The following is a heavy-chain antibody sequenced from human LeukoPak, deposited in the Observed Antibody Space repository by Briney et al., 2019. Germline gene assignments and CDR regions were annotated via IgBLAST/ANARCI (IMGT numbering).Heavy chain of an antibody. Sequence: GGSLRLSCAASGFTFRNFWMTLVRQAPGKGLEWVANIKQDGSEKHYVDSVKGRFTISRDNAKNSLYLQMNSLRAEDTAVYYCGGPNPLLERPSAMDVWGQGTTVTVSS. V-gene: IGHV3-7*03. D-gene: IGHD6-25*01. J-gene: IGHJ6*02. CDR2: IKQDGSEK. CDR3: GGPNPLLERPSAMDV. CDR1: GFTFRNFW.